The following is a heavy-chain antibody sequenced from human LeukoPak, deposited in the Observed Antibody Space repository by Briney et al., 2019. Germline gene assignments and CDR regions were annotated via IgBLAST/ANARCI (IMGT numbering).Heavy chain of an antibody. D-gene: IGHD4-11*01. CDR1: GFTFSGSA. V-gene: IGHV3-73*01. CDR2: IRSKANSYAT. CDR3: TRVGSDYSNYQNYYYYYYMDV. J-gene: IGHJ6*03. Sequence: GGSLRLPCAASGFTFSGSAMHWVRQASGKGLEWVGRIRSKANSYATAYAASVKGRFTISRDDSKNTAYLQMNSLKTEDTAVYCCTRVGSDYSNYQNYYYYYYMDVWGKGTTVTVSS.